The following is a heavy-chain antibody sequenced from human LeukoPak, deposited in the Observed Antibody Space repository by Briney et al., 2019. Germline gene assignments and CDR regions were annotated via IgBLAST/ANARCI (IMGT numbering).Heavy chain of an antibody. V-gene: IGHV3-43*02. Sequence: PGGSLRLSCEASGFTFHDHGMHWVRQAPGKGLEGVSLISANGDDIYYADSVKGRFTISRDNSKHSLFLQMNSLRPEDTAFYYCAGDSVPSRMVPFYYHYGLDVWGQGTTVTVSS. CDR3: AGDSVPSRMVPFYYHYGLDV. CDR1: GFTFHDHG. D-gene: IGHD2-2*01. J-gene: IGHJ6*02. CDR2: ISANGDDI.